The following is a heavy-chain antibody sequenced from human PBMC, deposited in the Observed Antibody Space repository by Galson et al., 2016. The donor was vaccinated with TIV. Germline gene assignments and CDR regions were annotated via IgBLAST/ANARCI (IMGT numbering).Heavy chain of an antibody. Sequence: SVKVSCKASGDTFSTYAFSWVRQAPGQGLEWMGRIIGIFGTTNYAQKFKGRVTITTDELTSTAYMELSSLRSEDTAMYYCARARGYSGDEGNYWGQGTLVTLSS. J-gene: IGHJ4*02. CDR2: IIGIFGTT. CDR1: GDTFSTYA. CDR3: ARARGYSGDEGNY. V-gene: IGHV1-69*05. D-gene: IGHD5-12*01.